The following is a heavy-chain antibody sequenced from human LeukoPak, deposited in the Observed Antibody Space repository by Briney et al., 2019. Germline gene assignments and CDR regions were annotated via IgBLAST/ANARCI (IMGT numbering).Heavy chain of an antibody. Sequence: PGGSLSLSWAASGLTFSSCSMTWVRQAPGKGVGWVSCISGSGGNTYYADSVKGRFTISRDNSKNTLYLQLNSLRAEDTAIYYCANGRGPNTGPTLDYWGQGTLVTVSS. CDR2: ISGSGGNT. V-gene: IGHV3-23*01. CDR1: GLTFSSCS. CDR3: ANGRGPNTGPTLDY. D-gene: IGHD2-15*01. J-gene: IGHJ4*02.